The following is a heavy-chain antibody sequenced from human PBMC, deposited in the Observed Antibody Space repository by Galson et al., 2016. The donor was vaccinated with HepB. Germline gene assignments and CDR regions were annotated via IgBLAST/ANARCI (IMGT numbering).Heavy chain of an antibody. CDR3: AKDYPRAAAAPSNSFYYGMDV. CDR1: GFTFSSYS. Sequence: SLRLSCAASGFTFSSYSMNWVRQAPGKGLEWVAVISYDGSNAYYADSVKGRFTISRDNSKNTLDLLMNSLRSEDTAVYYCAKDYPRAAAAPSNSFYYGMDVWGKGTTVTVSS. CDR2: ISYDGSNA. J-gene: IGHJ6*04. D-gene: IGHD6-13*01. V-gene: IGHV3-30*18.